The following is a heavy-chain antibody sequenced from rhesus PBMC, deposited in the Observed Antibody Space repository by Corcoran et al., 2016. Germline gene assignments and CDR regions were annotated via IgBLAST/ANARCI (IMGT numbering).Heavy chain of an antibody. CDR3: AKAIQRVQLPGAN. J-gene: IGHJ4*01. CDR1: GGSISSYW. Sequence: QVQLQESGPGLVKPSETLSLTCAVSGGSISSYWWGWIRQPPGKGPEWIGQIYGGSGSPSYNPSRKSRVTISSDTSKNRFSLKLSSVTAADTAVYYCAKAIQRVQLPGANWGQGVLVTVSS. D-gene: IGHD5-24*01. CDR2: IYGGSGSP. V-gene: IGHV4-147*01.